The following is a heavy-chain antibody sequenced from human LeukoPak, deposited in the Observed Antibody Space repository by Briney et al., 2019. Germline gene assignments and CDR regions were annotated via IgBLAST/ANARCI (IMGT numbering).Heavy chain of an antibody. CDR1: GGSISSYY. Sequence: SETLSLTCTVSGGSISSYYWSWIRQPPGKGLEWIGYIYYSGSTNYNPSLTSRVTISVDTSKNQFSLKLSSVTAADTAVYYCARGDGDYDYYYYYGMDVWGKGTTVTVSS. D-gene: IGHD4-17*01. CDR2: IYYSGST. J-gene: IGHJ6*04. V-gene: IGHV4-59*01. CDR3: ARGDGDYDYYYYYGMDV.